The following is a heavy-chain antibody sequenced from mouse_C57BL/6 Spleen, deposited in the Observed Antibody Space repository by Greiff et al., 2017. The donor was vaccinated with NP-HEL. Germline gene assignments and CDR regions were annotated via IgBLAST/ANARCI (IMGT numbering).Heavy chain of an antibody. CDR1: GFTFSDYG. CDR2: ISSGSSTI. J-gene: IGHJ3*01. D-gene: IGHD1-1*01. V-gene: IGHV5-17*01. CDR3: ARSFYYYGSEGFAY. Sequence: EVKLMESGGGLVKPGGSLKLSCAASGFTFSDYGMHWVRQAPEKGLEWVAYISSGSSTIYYADTVKGRFAISRDNAKNTLFLQMTSLRSEDTAMYYCARSFYYYGSEGFAYWGQGTLVTVSA.